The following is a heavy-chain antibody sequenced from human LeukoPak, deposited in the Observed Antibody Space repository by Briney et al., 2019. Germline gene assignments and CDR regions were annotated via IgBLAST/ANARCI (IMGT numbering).Heavy chain of an antibody. Sequence: GSLRLSCAASGVTFSSYAMSWVRQAPGKGLEWIGRTFYSGGTSYYPPPKCRVTISVDTSMNQFSLKLSSVTAADTAVYYCARGPAYGGDTKVPFDYWGQGTLVTVSS. V-gene: IGHV4-39*07. CDR3: ARGPAYGGDTKVPFDY. D-gene: IGHD2-21*02. J-gene: IGHJ4*02. CDR1: GVTFSSYA. CDR2: TFYSGGT.